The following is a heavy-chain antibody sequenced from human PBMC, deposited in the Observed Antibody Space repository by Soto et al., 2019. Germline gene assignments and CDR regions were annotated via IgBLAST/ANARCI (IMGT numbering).Heavy chain of an antibody. D-gene: IGHD3-3*01. CDR2: ISWNSGSI. CDR3: AKGSGPRYDFWSGYYEYYFDY. J-gene: IGHJ4*02. CDR1: GFTFDDYA. Sequence: GGSLRLSCAASGFTFDDYAMHWVRQAPGKGLEWVSGISWNSGSIGYADSVKGRFTISRDNAKNSLYLQMNSLGAEDTALYYCAKGSGPRYDFWSGYYEYYFDYWGQGTLVTVSS. V-gene: IGHV3-9*01.